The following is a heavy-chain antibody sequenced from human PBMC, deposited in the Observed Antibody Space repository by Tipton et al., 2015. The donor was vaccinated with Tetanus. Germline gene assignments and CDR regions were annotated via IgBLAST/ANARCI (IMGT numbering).Heavy chain of an antibody. J-gene: IGHJ6*04. CDR3: AKEALGVLNL. V-gene: IGHV3-23*01. Sequence: SLRLSCAASGFIFSSYAMHWVRQAPGNGLEWVAAISGSRLTPYYADSVKGRFTISRDNSKNTLSLQLNSLRADDTAIYYCAKEALGVLNLWGKGTTVIVSS. CDR2: ISGSRLTP. CDR1: GFIFSSYA. D-gene: IGHD1-14*01.